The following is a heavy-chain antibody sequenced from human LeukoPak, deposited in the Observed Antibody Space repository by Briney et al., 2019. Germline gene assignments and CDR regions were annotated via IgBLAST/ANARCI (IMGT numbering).Heavy chain of an antibody. Sequence: ASVKVSCKASGYTFTSYGISWVRQAPGQGLEWMGWISAYNGNTNYAQKLQGRVTMTTDTSTSTAYMELRSLRSDDTAVYYCARAVWFGELGYYFDYWGQGTLVTVSS. CDR3: ARAVWFGELGYYFDY. D-gene: IGHD3-10*01. CDR2: ISAYNGNT. V-gene: IGHV1-18*01. J-gene: IGHJ4*02. CDR1: GYTFTSYG.